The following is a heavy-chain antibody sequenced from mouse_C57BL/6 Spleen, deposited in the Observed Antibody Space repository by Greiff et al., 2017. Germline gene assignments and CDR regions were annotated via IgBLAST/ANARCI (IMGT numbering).Heavy chain of an antibody. CDR3: ARGDYGYDGYFDV. Sequence: QVQLQQSGAELAKPGASVKLSCKASGYTFTSYWMHWVKQRPGQGLEWIGYINPSSGYTKYNQKFKDKATLTDDKSSSTAYMQLSSLTYEDSAVYYCARGDYGYDGYFDVWGTGTTVTVSS. CDR1: GYTFTSYW. V-gene: IGHV1-7*01. CDR2: INPSSGYT. D-gene: IGHD2-2*01. J-gene: IGHJ1*03.